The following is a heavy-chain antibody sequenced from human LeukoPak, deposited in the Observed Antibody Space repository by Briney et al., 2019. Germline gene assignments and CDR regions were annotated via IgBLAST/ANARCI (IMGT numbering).Heavy chain of an antibody. CDR3: ARVRDLWFGDFDY. V-gene: IGHV1-2*02. CDR2: INPNSGGT. D-gene: IGHD3-10*01. Sequence: ASVKVSFTASGYTFTVYYMHWVRQAPGQGLEWMGWINPNSGGTNYAQKFQGRVTMTRDTSISTAYMELSRLRSDDPAVYYCARVRDLWFGDFDYWGQGTLVTVSS. J-gene: IGHJ4*02. CDR1: GYTFTVYY.